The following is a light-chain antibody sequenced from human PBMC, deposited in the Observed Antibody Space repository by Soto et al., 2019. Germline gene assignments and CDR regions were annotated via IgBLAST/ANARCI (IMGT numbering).Light chain of an antibody. CDR3: QQRTRWPRT. CDR2: DAS. CDR1: QSVSSY. J-gene: IGKJ1*01. V-gene: IGKV3-11*01. Sequence: EIVLTQSPGTLSLSPGERATLSCRASQSVSSYLAWYHQKPAQAPRLLLYDASNRATGIPARFSGSGSGTDFTLTISSLEPEDFAVYYCQQRTRWPRTFGEGTKVEIK.